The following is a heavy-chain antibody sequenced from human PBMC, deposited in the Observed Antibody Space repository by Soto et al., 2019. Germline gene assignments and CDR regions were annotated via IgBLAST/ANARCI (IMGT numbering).Heavy chain of an antibody. J-gene: IGHJ6*03. CDR1: GYTFTSYG. Sequence: ASVKVSCKASGYTFTSYGISWVRQAPGQGLEWMGWISAYNGNTNYSQKLQGRVTMTTDTSTSTAYMELRSLRSDDTAVYYCARDHRGVGDTSSYYYYYYYMDVWGKGTTVTVSS. CDR3: ARDHRGVGDTSSYYYYYYYMDV. CDR2: ISAYNGNT. D-gene: IGHD1-26*01. V-gene: IGHV1-18*01.